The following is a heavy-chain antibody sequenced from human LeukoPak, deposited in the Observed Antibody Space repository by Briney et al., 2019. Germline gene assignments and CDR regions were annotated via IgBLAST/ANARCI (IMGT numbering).Heavy chain of an antibody. J-gene: IGHJ1*01. V-gene: IGHV3-23*01. Sequence: GGSLRLSCAASGFNFKLSAMSWGRQAPGKGLEWVALISGSGSRGSGIIGGNTYYADSVKGRFTISRDNSKNTLYLQMYSLRAEDTAVYYCAKSPFMSDDGYALQHWGQGTLVTVSS. CDR2: ISGSGSRGSGIIGGNT. D-gene: IGHD5-24*01. CDR1: GFNFKLSA. CDR3: AKSPFMSDDGYALQH.